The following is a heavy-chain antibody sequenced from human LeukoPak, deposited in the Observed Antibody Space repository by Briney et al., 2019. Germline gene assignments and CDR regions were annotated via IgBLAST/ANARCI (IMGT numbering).Heavy chain of an antibody. J-gene: IGHJ4*02. D-gene: IGHD3-9*01. CDR3: ARVVDWLLPSFDY. V-gene: IGHV4-34*01. CDR2: INHSGST. Sequence: KPSEALSLTCAVYGGSFSGYYWSWIRQPPGKGLEWIGEINHSGSTNYNPSLKSRVTISVDTSKNQFSLKLSSVTAADTAVYYCARVVDWLLPSFDYWGQGTLATVSS. CDR1: GGSFSGYY.